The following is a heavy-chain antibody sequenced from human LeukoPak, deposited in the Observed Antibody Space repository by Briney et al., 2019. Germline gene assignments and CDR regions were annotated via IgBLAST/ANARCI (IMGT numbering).Heavy chain of an antibody. J-gene: IGHJ4*02. CDR2: ISGSGGST. D-gene: IGHD6-19*01. Sequence: GGSLRLSCAASRFTLSNYWMSWVRQAPGKGLEWVSAISGSGGSTYYADSVKGRFTISRDNSKNTLYLQMNSLRAEDTAVYYCAKSSGSSGWYYWGQGTLVTVSS. CDR1: RFTLSNYW. V-gene: IGHV3-23*01. CDR3: AKSSGSSGWYY.